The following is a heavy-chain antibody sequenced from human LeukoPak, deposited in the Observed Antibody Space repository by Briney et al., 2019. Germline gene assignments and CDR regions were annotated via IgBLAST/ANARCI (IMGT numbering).Heavy chain of an antibody. CDR2: INSDGSWT. V-gene: IGHV3-74*01. CDR1: GNYW. D-gene: IGHD2-2*01. J-gene: IGHJ4*02. CDR3: VSFYETY. Sequence: SGGSLRLSCAASGNYWMHWVRQAPGKGLVWVSHINSDGSWTSYADSVKGQFTISKDNAKNTVYLQMNNLRAEDTAVYYCVSFYETYWGRGTLVTVSS.